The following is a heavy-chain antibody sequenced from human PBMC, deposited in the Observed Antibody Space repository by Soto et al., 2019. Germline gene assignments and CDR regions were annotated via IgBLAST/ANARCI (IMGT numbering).Heavy chain of an antibody. J-gene: IGHJ4*02. CDR1: GGSISSGGYY. V-gene: IGHV4-31*03. Sequence: QVQLQESGPGLVKPSQTLSLTCTVSGGSISSGGYYWSWIRQHPGKGLEWIAYIYYSGNTYYNPSLKSRVTISLDSSENHFSLKLTSGTAADTAGYYCARVPRDGKNVDYARYLDYWGQGTLVGVSS. CDR2: IYYSGNT. CDR3: ARVPRDGKNVDYARYLDY. D-gene: IGHD4-17*01.